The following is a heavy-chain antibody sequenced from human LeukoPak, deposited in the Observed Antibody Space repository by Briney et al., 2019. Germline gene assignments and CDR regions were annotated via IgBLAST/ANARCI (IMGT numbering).Heavy chain of an antibody. Sequence: PGGSLRLSCAASGFTFSNYAITWVRQAPGKGLEWVSTISSSGTNTYYADSVKGRFTISRDNSKNTLYLQMNSLRAEDTAVYYCAKDGHYDSSGFTLQYWGKGTLVTVSS. CDR2: ISSSGTNT. CDR3: AKDGHYDSSGFTLQY. D-gene: IGHD3-22*01. V-gene: IGHV3-23*01. J-gene: IGHJ1*01. CDR1: GFTFSNYA.